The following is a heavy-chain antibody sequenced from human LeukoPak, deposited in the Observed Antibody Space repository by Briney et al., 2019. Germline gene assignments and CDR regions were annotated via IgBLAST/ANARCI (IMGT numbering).Heavy chain of an antibody. CDR3: ARTYYYGSGSPPGAVDY. CDR1: CGSISSSSHY. V-gene: IGHV4-39*01. D-gene: IGHD3-10*01. Sequence: SETLSLTCTVSCGSISSSSHYWGWIRQPPGKGLEWIGGIYYSGTTYYNPSLKSRVTISVDTSKNQFSLKLSSVTAADTAVYYCARTYYYGSGSPPGAVDYWGQGTLVTVSS. CDR2: IYYSGTT. J-gene: IGHJ4*02.